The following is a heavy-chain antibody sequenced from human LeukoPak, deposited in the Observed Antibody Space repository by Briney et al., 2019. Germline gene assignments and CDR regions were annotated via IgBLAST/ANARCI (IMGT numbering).Heavy chain of an antibody. Sequence: SETLSLTCAVSGYSISSDYYWGWIRQPPGKGLERIGTIYHSGSTYLNPSLKSRVTISVDTSKNQFSLNLNSVTAADTAVYYCTSGPNFYHFDYWGQGTLVTVSS. J-gene: IGHJ4*02. CDR3: TSGPNFYHFDY. CDR2: IYHSGST. D-gene: IGHD3-3*01. V-gene: IGHV4-38-2*01. CDR1: GYSISSDYY.